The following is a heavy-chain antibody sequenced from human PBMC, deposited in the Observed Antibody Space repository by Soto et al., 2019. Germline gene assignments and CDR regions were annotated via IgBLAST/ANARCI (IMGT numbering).Heavy chain of an antibody. CDR1: GGSISIYY. J-gene: IGHJ2*01. V-gene: IGHV4-59*01. CDR2: IYYRGST. Sequence: SDTLSLTCTVSGGSISIYYWSWIRQPPGKGLEWIGYIYYRGSTNYNPSLKSRVTISVDTSKNQFSLKLSSVTASDTAMYYCARFNWYFDLWGRGTLVTVSS. CDR3: ARFNWYFDL.